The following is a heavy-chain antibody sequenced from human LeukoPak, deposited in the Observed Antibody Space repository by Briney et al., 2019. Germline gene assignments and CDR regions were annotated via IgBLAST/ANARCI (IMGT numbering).Heavy chain of an antibody. D-gene: IGHD5-24*01. CDR3: ARLEMATMGGYYFDY. CDR1: GGSISSGGYY. V-gene: IGHV4-31*03. Sequence: SETLSLTCTVSGGSISSGGYYWSWIRQHPGQGLEWIGYIYYSGSTYYNPSLKSRVTILVDTSKNQFSLKLSSVTAADTAVYYCARLEMATMGGYYFDYWGQGTLVTVSS. CDR2: IYYSGST. J-gene: IGHJ4*02.